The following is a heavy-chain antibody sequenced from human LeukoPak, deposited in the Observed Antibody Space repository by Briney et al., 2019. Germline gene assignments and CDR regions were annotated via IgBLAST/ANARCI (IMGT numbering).Heavy chain of an antibody. J-gene: IGHJ4*02. CDR1: GGSFSGYY. CDR3: ARSKFWSGYYLIAVFDY. V-gene: IGHV4-34*01. D-gene: IGHD3-3*01. Sequence: SETLSLTCAVYGGSFSGYYWSWIRQPPGKGLEWIGEINHSGSTSYNPSLKSRVTISVDTSKNQFSLKLSSVTAADTAVYYCARSKFWSGYYLIAVFDYWGQGTLVTVSS. CDR2: INHSGST.